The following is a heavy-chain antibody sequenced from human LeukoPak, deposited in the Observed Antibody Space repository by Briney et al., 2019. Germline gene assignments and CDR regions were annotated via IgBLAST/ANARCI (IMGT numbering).Heavy chain of an antibody. V-gene: IGHV3-33*08. J-gene: IGHJ4*02. CDR1: GFTVSSNY. Sequence: PGGSLRLSCAASGFTVSSNYMSWVRQAPGKGLEWVAVISFDGSNKYYGDSVKGRFTISRDNSKNTLYLQMNSLRVEDTAVYYCARESCTTSCYGFDYWGQGTLVTVSS. CDR3: ARESCTTSCYGFDY. CDR2: ISFDGSNK. D-gene: IGHD2-2*01.